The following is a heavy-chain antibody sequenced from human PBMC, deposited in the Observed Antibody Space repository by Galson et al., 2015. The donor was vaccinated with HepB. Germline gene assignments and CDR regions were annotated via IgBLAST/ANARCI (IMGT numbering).Heavy chain of an antibody. CDR2: IIPIFGTA. CDR3: ARDRGGNEYSGYVDAFDI. D-gene: IGHD5-12*01. V-gene: IGHV1-69*13. J-gene: IGHJ3*02. CDR1: GGTFSSYA. Sequence: SVKVSCKASGGTFSSYAISWVRQAPGQGLGWMGGIIPIFGTANYAQKFQGRVTITADESTSTAYMELSSLRSEDTAVYYCARDRGGNEYSGYVDAFDIWGQGTMVTVSS.